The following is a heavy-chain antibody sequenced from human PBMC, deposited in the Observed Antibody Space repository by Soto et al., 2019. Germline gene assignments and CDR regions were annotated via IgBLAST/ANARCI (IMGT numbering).Heavy chain of an antibody. CDR3: AIEYSSSPPYYPIGY. D-gene: IGHD6-6*01. J-gene: IGHJ4*02. CDR1: GYTFTSYG. Sequence: ASVKVSCRASGYTFTSYGISWVRQAPGQGLEWMGWISAYNGKTNYAQKLQGRVTITADESTGTAYMELSSLRSEDTAVYYCAIEYSSSPPYYPIGYWGQGTLVTVSS. CDR2: ISAYNGKT. V-gene: IGHV1-18*01.